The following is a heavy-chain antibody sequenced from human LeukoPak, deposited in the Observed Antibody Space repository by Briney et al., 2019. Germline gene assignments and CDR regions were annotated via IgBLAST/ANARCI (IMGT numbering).Heavy chain of an antibody. D-gene: IGHD3-10*01. CDR3: ATYFPGSGSFTTQFDH. V-gene: IGHV1-18*04. CDR2: INTHKGNT. CDR1: ASTFTTYG. J-gene: IGHJ4*02. Sequence: ASVKVSCKTSASTFTTYGITWVRQAPGQGLKWMGWINTHKGNTYFSREFQDRVFLTTDASTTTAYMELRSLRSDDTAIYYCATYFPGSGSFTTQFDHWGQGTLVTVSS.